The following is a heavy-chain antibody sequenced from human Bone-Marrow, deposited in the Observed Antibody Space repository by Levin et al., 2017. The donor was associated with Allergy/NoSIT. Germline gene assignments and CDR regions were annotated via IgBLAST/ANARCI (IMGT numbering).Heavy chain of an antibody. CDR3: ARSCSSTSCYMDS. D-gene: IGHD2-2*02. CDR2: FRPSDATT. CDR1: GYTFTSYH. Sequence: GESLKISCKASGYTFTSYHLHWVRQAPGQGPEWMGLFRPSDATTRYAQRFQGRLTMTRDTSTSTVHMELSGLRSDDTALYYCARSCSSTSCYMDSWGQGTLVTVSS. V-gene: IGHV1-46*01. J-gene: IGHJ4*02.